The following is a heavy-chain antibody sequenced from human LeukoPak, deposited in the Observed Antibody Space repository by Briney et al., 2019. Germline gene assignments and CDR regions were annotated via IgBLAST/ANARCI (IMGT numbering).Heavy chain of an antibody. CDR2: ISSSSRYI. CDR1: GFTFRSYS. CDR3: ARETYCTNTSCPIGDHFDY. J-gene: IGHJ4*02. Sequence: GGSLRLSCAASGFTFRSYSMNWVRQAPGKGLEWVSSISSSSRYIYYADSVKGRFTISRDDAKNSLYLQMNSLRAEDTAVYYCARETYCTNTSCPIGDHFDYWGQGTLVTVSS. D-gene: IGHD2-2*01. V-gene: IGHV3-21*01.